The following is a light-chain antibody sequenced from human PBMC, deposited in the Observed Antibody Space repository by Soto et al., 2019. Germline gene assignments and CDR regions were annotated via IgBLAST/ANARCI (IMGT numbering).Light chain of an antibody. V-gene: IGKV3-15*01. CDR2: DTS. CDR3: QRYNNWPLT. J-gene: IGKJ4*01. CDR1: QGNGDT. Sequence: EVVMTQSPATLSVSPGEGATLSCRASQGNGDTLAWYQHKPGQTPRLLIYDTSTRATGVPARFSGSRSGTEFTLTINSLQSEDFAVYYCQRYNNWPLTFGGGTKVESK.